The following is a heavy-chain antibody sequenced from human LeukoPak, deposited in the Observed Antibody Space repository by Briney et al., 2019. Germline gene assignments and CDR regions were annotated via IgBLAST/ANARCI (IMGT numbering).Heavy chain of an antibody. CDR3: ARVAILLLWFGLDV. J-gene: IGHJ6*04. V-gene: IGHV3-64*01. D-gene: IGHD3-10*01. Sequence: GGSLRLSCAASGFTFSSYAMHWVRQAPRKGLEYVSAISSNGGSTYYANSVKGRFTISRDNSKNTLYLQMGSLRAEDMAVYYCARVAILLLWFGLDVWGKGTTVTVSS. CDR2: ISSNGGST. CDR1: GFTFSSYA.